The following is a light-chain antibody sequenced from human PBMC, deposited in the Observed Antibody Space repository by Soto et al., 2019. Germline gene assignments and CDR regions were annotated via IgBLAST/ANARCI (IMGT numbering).Light chain of an antibody. Sequence: EIVLTQSPATLSLSPGERATLSCRASQSLSNYLAWYQQKPGQAPRLLIYGISNRASGIPARFSGSGFGTDFTLTFCCLEPEDFATYDCQQRSDGPLSNTLGQGTRLEIK. J-gene: IGKJ5*01. CDR2: GIS. CDR3: QQRSDGPLSNT. CDR1: QSLSNY. V-gene: IGKV3-11*01.